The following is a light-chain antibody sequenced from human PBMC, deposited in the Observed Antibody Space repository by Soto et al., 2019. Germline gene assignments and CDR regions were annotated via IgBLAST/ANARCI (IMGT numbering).Light chain of an antibody. CDR2: DAS. Sequence: EILITQSPATLSVSPGEGATLSCRASQSVSSKLAWYQQKPGQAPRLLIFDASTRATGIPARFSGSGSGTEFTLTISRLEPEDFAVYYCRQYGRSLGFAFGGGTKVDI. V-gene: IGKV3-15*01. CDR1: QSVSSK. CDR3: RQYGRSLGFA. J-gene: IGKJ4*01.